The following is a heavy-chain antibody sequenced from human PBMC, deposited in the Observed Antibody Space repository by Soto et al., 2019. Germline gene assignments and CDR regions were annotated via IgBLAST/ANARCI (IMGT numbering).Heavy chain of an antibody. Sequence: ASVKVSCKASVYTFTSYYMHWVRQAPGQGLEWMGIINPSGGSTSYAQKFQGRVTMTRDTPTSTVYMELSSLRSEDTAVYYCARDQLTGDSGFDYWGQGTLVTVSS. CDR2: INPSGGST. D-gene: IGHD1-26*01. CDR1: VYTFTSYY. J-gene: IGHJ4*02. CDR3: ARDQLTGDSGFDY. V-gene: IGHV1-46*01.